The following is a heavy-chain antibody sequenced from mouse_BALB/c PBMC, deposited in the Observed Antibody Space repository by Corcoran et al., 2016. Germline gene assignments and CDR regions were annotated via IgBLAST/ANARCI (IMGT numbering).Heavy chain of an antibody. CDR1: GFNIKDYY. V-gene: IGHV14-1*02. CDR2: IDPENGNT. D-gene: IGHD2-4*01. J-gene: IGHJ3*01. CDR3: ASIYYDYAWCAY. Sequence: EVQLQQSGAELVRPGALVKLSCKASGFNIKDYYMHWVKQRPEQGLEWIGWIDPENGNTIYDPKFQGKASITADTSSNTAYLQLSSLTSEDTAVYYWASIYYDYAWCAYWGQGTLVTVSS.